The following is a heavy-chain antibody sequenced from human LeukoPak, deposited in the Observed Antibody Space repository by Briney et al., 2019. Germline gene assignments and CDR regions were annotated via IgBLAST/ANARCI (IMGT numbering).Heavy chain of an antibody. Sequence: ASVKVSCTASGYTFTGYYMHWVRQAPGQGLEWMGRINPNSGGTNYAQTSQGRVTMTRDTSITTAYLEVSSLRSDDTAVYYCARGEYSSSWDHYYFDYWGQGTLVTVSS. D-gene: IGHD6-13*01. CDR3: ARGEYSSSWDHYYFDY. CDR2: INPNSGGT. J-gene: IGHJ4*02. V-gene: IGHV1-2*06. CDR1: GYTFTGYY.